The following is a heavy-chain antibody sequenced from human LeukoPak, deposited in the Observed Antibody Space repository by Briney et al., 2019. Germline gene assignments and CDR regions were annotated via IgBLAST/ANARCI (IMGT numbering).Heavy chain of an antibody. CDR2: IKQDGSEK. V-gene: IGHV3-7*01. CDR1: GFTFSSYW. D-gene: IGHD2-2*01. CDR3: ARDRTVVVPAATNWFDP. Sequence: GGSLRLSCAASGFTFSSYWMSWVRRAPGKGLEWVANIKQDGSEKYYVDSVKGRFTISRDNAKNSLYLQMNSLRAEDTAVYYCARDRTVVVPAATNWFDPWGQGTLVTVSS. J-gene: IGHJ5*02.